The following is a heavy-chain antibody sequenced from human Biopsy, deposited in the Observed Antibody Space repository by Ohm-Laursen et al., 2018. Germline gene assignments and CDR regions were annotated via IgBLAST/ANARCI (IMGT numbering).Heavy chain of an antibody. Sequence: TLSLTCTVSGGSISSDYWSWIRQTPGKGLEWIGYIYYSGTTDYNPSLQSRVSMSLELSTDQFSLKVGSVTAADTAVYYCARVVGAATGFDQWGQGIPVTVSS. D-gene: IGHD1-26*01. V-gene: IGHV4-59*01. CDR2: IYYSGTT. J-gene: IGHJ4*02. CDR1: GGSISSDY. CDR3: ARVVGAATGFDQ.